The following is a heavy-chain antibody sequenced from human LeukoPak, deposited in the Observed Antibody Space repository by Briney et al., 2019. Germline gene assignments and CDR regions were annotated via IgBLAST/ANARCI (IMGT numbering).Heavy chain of an antibody. CDR3: ARVPPEYDFWSGLPDY. CDR1: GGSISSGDYY. CDR2: IYYSGST. V-gene: IGHV4-30-4*08. D-gene: IGHD3-3*01. J-gene: IGHJ4*02. Sequence: SETLSLTCTVSGGSISSGDYYWRWMRQPPGKGLEWIGYIYYSGSTYYNPSLKSRVTISVDTSKNQFSLKLSSVTAADTAVYYCARVPPEYDFWSGLPDYWGQGTLVTVSS.